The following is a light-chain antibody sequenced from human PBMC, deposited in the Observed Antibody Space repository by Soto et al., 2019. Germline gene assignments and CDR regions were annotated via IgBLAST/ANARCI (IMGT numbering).Light chain of an antibody. CDR3: QQSYSSPYT. CDR1: QSISSC. J-gene: IGKJ2*01. V-gene: IGKV1-39*01. Sequence: DIQMTQSPSSLSASVGDRVTITCRASQSISSCLNWYQQKPGKATKLLIYAASNLQSGVPSRFSGNTSGTDFTLTISSLQPEDFAIYYCQQSYSSPYTIGQGTKLEI. CDR2: AAS.